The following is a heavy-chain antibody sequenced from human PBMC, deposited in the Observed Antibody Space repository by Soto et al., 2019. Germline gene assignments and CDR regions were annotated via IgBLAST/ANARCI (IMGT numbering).Heavy chain of an antibody. V-gene: IGHV3-49*03. CDR1: GFPFGDYT. CDR3: TRNYCTNGVCTPLFDY. CDR2: ISGSGGST. D-gene: IGHD2-8*01. Sequence: SLILSCPASGFPFGDYTMAWFRPAPGGGLEWVSAISGSGGSTYYAASVKGRFTISRDDSKSIAYLQMNSLKTEDTAVYYCTRNYCTNGVCTPLFDYWGQGTLVTVSS. J-gene: IGHJ4*02.